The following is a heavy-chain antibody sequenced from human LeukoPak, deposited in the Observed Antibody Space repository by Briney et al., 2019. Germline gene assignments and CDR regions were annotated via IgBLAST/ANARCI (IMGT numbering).Heavy chain of an antibody. D-gene: IGHD3-10*01. CDR1: GFTFSSYW. Sequence: GGSLRLSCAASGFTFSSYWMSWVRQAPGKGLELVGRIKSRTDGGTTEYPPSVKGRFTISRDDSRKMLYLQMNSLKIEDTAVYYCTSHYGSGGFWGQGTLVTVSS. CDR2: IKSRTDGGTT. CDR3: TSHYGSGGF. J-gene: IGHJ4*02. V-gene: IGHV3-15*01.